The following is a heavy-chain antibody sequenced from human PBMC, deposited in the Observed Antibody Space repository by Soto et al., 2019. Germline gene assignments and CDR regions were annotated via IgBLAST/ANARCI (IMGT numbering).Heavy chain of an antibody. J-gene: IGHJ6*04. CDR2: IRRKTNNYAT. CDR1: GFSFSDSG. D-gene: IGHD2-21*01. Sequence: GGSLRLSCAASGFSFSDSGIHWVRQASGKGLEWVGRIRRKTNNYATAYAASVEGRFSISRDDSKNTAFLQMNSLKTEDTAVYYCTRPPYYMDVWGKGTTVTVSS. CDR3: TRPPYYMDV. V-gene: IGHV3-73*01.